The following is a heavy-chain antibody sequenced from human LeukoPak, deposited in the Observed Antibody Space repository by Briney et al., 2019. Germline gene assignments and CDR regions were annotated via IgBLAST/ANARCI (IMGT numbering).Heavy chain of an antibody. Sequence: SETLSLTCTVSGGSISSSSNGWAWIRQPPGKGLEWIGSVHYSESTYYNPSLKSRVTITGDTSKNQFSLKLSSVTAADTAVYYCARRRYQLLPQRYYYYYMDVWGKGTTVTISS. D-gene: IGHD2-2*01. CDR1: GGSISSSSNG. CDR3: ARRRYQLLPQRYYYYYMDV. CDR2: VHYSEST. J-gene: IGHJ6*03. V-gene: IGHV4-39*07.